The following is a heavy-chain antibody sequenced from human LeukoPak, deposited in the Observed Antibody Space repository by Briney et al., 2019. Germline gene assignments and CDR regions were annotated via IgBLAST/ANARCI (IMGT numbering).Heavy chain of an antibody. CDR2: TYFTGST. V-gene: IGHV4-31*03. CDR1: GGSISSGSYY. Sequence: PSETLSLTCTVSGGSISSGSYYWSWIRQRPGKGLEWMGYTYFTGSTYYNPSLQSRLIISADTSMTQFSLRLRSVTAADTAVYYCARVSFTYGPLDSWGPGILVTVSS. J-gene: IGHJ4*02. D-gene: IGHD4-17*01. CDR3: ARVSFTYGPLDS.